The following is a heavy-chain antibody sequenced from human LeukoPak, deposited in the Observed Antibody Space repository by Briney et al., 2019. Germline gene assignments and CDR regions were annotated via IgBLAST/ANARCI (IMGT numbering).Heavy chain of an antibody. CDR1: GFTFSSYA. Sequence: GGSLRLSCAASGFTFSSYAMNWVRQAPGKGLEWVSYISSGSSTMNYADCVKGRFTISRENAKNSLYLEMNSLRVEDTAVYYCARDGFLEWLLYSYYFDYWGQGTLVTVSS. V-gene: IGHV3-48*01. J-gene: IGHJ4*02. D-gene: IGHD3-3*01. CDR2: ISSGSSTM. CDR3: ARDGFLEWLLYSYYFDY.